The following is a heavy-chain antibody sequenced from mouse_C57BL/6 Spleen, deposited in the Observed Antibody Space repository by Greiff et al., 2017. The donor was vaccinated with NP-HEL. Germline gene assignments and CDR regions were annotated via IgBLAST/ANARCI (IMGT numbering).Heavy chain of an antibody. D-gene: IGHD2-2*01. CDR3: TRPGGYDEGAMDY. Sequence: QVQLQQSGAELVRPGASVTLSCKASGYTFTDYEMHWVKQTPVHGLEWIGAIDPETGGTAYNQKFKGKAILTADKSSSTAYMELRSLTSEDSAVYYCTRPGGYDEGAMDYWGQGTSVTVSS. CDR1: GYTFTDYE. V-gene: IGHV1-15*01. CDR2: IDPETGGT. J-gene: IGHJ4*01.